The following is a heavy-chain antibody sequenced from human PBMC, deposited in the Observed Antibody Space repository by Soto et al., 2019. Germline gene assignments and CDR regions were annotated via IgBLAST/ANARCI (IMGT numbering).Heavy chain of an antibody. CDR2: IYYSGST. Sequence: QVQLQESGPGLVKPSQTLSLTCTVSGGSISSGGSYWSCIRQHPGKGLEWIGYIYYSGSTSYNPSLNSRVTTSVDTSKNQFSLKLSSGTAADTAVYYCAREPSIWGQGTLGTVSS. V-gene: IGHV4-31*03. CDR3: AREPSI. CDR1: GGSISSGGSY. J-gene: IGHJ4*02.